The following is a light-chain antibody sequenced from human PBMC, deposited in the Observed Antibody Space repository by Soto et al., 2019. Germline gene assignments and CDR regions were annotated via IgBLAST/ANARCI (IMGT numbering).Light chain of an antibody. J-gene: IGKJ1*01. Sequence: DIQMTQSPSSVSASVGDRVTISCRASHDVRSWLAWYQQKPGKAPNLLIYGASTLQSGVPSRLSGSGSGTDFPLTISRRQPEDCATYYCQQANGDPWTFGQGTKVEIK. CDR3: QQANGDPWT. CDR2: GAS. V-gene: IGKV1-12*02. CDR1: HDVRSW.